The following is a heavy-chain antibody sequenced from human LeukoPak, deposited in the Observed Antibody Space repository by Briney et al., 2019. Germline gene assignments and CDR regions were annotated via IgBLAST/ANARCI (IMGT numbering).Heavy chain of an antibody. V-gene: IGHV3-7*01. CDR3: AREVYCSSTSCYTGYFQH. J-gene: IGHJ1*01. D-gene: IGHD2-2*02. CDR1: GFTFSSYW. CDR2: IKQDGSEK. Sequence: PTGGSLRLSCSASGFTFSSYWMSWVRQAPGKGLEWVANIKQDGSEKYYVDSVKGRFIISRDNAKNSLYLQMNSLRAEDTAVYYCAREVYCSSTSCYTGYFQHWGQGTLVTVSS.